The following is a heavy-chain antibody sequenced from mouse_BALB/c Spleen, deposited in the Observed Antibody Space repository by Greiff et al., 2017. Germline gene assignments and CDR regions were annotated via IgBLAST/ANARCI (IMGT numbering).Heavy chain of an antibody. D-gene: IGHD1-1*01. CDR2: IWAGGST. CDR3: ARQGGRSYGAYAMDY. V-gene: IGHV2-9*02. CDR1: GFSLTSSC. J-gene: IGHJ4*01. Sequence: VKLMASGPGLVAPSQSLSFPCTVSGFSLTSSCVHWVRQPPGKGLEWLGVIWAGGSTNYNSSLMSRLSIGKDNSKSHVFLKMNSLQTDDTAMYDWARQGGRSYGAYAMDYRGQGTAVTGAS.